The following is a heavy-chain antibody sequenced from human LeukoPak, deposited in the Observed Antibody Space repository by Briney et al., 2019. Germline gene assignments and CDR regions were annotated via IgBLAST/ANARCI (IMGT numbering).Heavy chain of an antibody. Sequence: SETLSLTCVVSGYSISSGYYWGWIRQPPGKGLEWIGSVFHSGSRYNNPSLKSRVPISIDTSKNQFSLKLSSVTATGTGVYYCARECSGGTCYAFDIWGRGTMVTVSS. CDR1: GYSISSGYY. V-gene: IGHV4-38-2*02. D-gene: IGHD2-15*01. CDR2: VFHSGSR. CDR3: ARECSGGTCYAFDI. J-gene: IGHJ3*02.